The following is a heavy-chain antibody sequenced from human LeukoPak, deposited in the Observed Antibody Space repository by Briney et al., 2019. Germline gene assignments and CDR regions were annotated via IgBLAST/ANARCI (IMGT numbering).Heavy chain of an antibody. CDR3: ARDSYEVGATFDY. D-gene: IGHD1-26*01. CDR1: GFTFTRYW. V-gene: IGHV3-74*01. CDR2: INIDGTTT. Sequence: GGSLRLSCAASGFTFTRYWMHWVRQVPGKGLVWISRINIDGTTTNYADSAKGRFTVSRDNAKNTMYLQVNSLRVEDTAVYYCARDSYEVGATFDYWGQGTLVTVSS. J-gene: IGHJ4*02.